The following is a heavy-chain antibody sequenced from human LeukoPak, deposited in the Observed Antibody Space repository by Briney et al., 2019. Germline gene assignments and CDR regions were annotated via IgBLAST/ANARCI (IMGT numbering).Heavy chain of an antibody. J-gene: IGHJ4*02. D-gene: IGHD3-9*01. CDR1: GYSFNDYY. Sequence: ASVKVSCKSSGYSFNDYYLRWVRQAPGQGLEWMGWINPNSGRTHYAPKFQGRVTLSTDTSITTAYMELSSLISGDTALYYCARDSSDVLTGYYNFWGQGTLVTVSS. CDR3: ARDSSDVLTGYYNF. CDR2: INPNSGRT. V-gene: IGHV1-2*02.